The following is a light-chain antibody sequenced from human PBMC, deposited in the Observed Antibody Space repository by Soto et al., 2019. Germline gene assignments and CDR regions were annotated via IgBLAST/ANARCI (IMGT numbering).Light chain of an antibody. V-gene: IGLV2-14*01. Sequence: QSALTQPASVSGSPGQSITISCTGTSSDVGGHNYVSWYQQHPGKAPKLMIYDVTNRPSGVSNRFSGSKSGNTASLTISGLQAEDEADYYRNSYTSSSPIGVVFGGGTKLTVL. J-gene: IGLJ2*01. CDR3: NSYTSSSPIGVV. CDR1: SSDVGGHNY. CDR2: DVT.